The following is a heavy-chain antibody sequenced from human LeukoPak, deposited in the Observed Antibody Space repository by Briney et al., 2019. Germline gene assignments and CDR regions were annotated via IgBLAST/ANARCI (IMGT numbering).Heavy chain of an antibody. CDR2: ISGSGGST. CDR3: AKGGRYCSSTSCYGPIDY. D-gene: IGHD2-2*01. J-gene: IGHJ4*02. V-gene: IGHV3-23*01. Sequence: GGSLRLSCAASGFTFSSYGMHWVRQAPGKGLEWVSAISGSGGSTYYADSVKSRFTISRDNSKNTLYLQMNSLRAEDTAVYYCAKGGRYCSSTSCYGPIDYWGQGTLVTVSS. CDR1: GFTFSSYG.